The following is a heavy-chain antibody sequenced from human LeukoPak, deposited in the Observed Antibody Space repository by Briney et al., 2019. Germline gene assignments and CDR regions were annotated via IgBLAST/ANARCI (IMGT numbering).Heavy chain of an antibody. D-gene: IGHD1-26*01. CDR1: GFTFGTYT. CDR3: ARDLGATIFDFDY. V-gene: IGHV3-48*01. CDR2: ISSIGSTI. J-gene: IGHJ4*02. Sequence: GGSLRLSCAASGFTFGTYTMNWVRQAPGKGLEWVSSISSIGSTIYYADSVKGRFTISRDNAKNSLYLQMNSLRVEDTAVYYCARDLGATIFDFDYWGQGTLVTVSS.